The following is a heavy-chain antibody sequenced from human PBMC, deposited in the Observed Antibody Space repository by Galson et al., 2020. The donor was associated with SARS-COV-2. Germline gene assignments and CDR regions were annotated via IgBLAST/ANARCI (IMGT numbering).Heavy chain of an antibody. J-gene: IGHJ6*03. CDR1: GFTFSGSA. CDR2: IRRNADNKAP. CDR3: AAPPTSDSMDV. Sequence: QLGESLKISCAASGFTFSGSAIHWVRQASGKGLEWLGRIRRNADNKAPIYAASVKGRFTISRDDSQNTAYLQMNSLKIEDTAVYYCAAPPTSDSMDVWGKGTTVIVSS. V-gene: IGHV3-73*01.